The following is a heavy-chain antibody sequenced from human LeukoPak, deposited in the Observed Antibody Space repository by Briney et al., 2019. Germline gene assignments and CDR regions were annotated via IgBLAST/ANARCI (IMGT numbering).Heavy chain of an antibody. CDR3: ATDSRSCRY. CDR2: ISGSGGST. V-gene: IGHV3-23*01. Sequence: GGSLRLSCAASGFTFSSYAMSWVRQAPGKGLEWVSAISGSGGSTYYADSVKGRFTISRDNAKNSLFLQMNSLRAEDTAMYYCATDSRSCRYWGQGTLVTVSS. CDR1: GFTFSSYA. J-gene: IGHJ4*02.